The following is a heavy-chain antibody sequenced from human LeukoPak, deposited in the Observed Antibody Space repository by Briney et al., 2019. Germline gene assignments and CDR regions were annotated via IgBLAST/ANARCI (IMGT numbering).Heavy chain of an antibody. Sequence: GESLKISCKGSGYSFTGYWISWVRQMPGKGLEWMGRIDPSDSYTNYSPSFQGHVTISADKSISTAYLQWSSLKASDTAMYYCARSACSSTSCYVFFDYWGQGTLVTVSS. CDR2: IDPSDSYT. CDR1: GYSFTGYW. V-gene: IGHV5-10-1*01. D-gene: IGHD2-2*01. CDR3: ARSACSSTSCYVFFDY. J-gene: IGHJ4*02.